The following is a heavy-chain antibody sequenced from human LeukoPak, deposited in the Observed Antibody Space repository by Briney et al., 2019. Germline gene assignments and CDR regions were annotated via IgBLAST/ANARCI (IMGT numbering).Heavy chain of an antibody. V-gene: IGHV3-15*01. CDR2: IKSKTDGGTT. D-gene: IGHD3-22*01. CDR3: TTQPYYYDSSGYPSLYN. CDR1: GFTFSNAW. Sequence: PGGSLRLSCAASGFTFSNAWMSWVRQAPGKGLEWVSRIKSKTDGGTTDYAAPVKGRFTISRDDSKNTLYLQMNSLKTEDTAVYYCTTQPYYYDSSGYPSLYNWSQGTLVTVSS. J-gene: IGHJ4*02.